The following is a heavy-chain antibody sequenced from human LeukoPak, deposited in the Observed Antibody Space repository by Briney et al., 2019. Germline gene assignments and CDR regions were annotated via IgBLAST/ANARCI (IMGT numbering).Heavy chain of an antibody. V-gene: IGHV1-69*06. Sequence: SSVKVSCKASGGTFSSYAISWVRQAPGQGLEWMGGIIPIFCTANYAKKFQGRVTITSDKSTCTAYMELSSLRTDVTAVYYCARDGYGDYVTLFDYWGQGTLVTVSS. CDR1: GGTFSSYA. CDR3: ARDGYGDYVTLFDY. J-gene: IGHJ4*02. D-gene: IGHD4-17*01. CDR2: IIPIFCTA.